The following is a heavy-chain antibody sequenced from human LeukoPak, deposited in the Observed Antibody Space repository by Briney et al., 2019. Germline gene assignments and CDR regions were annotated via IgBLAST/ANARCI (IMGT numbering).Heavy chain of an antibody. D-gene: IGHD3-10*01. CDR3: ARDSVLLWFGEHNWFDP. Sequence: ASGKVSCKASGYTFTSYAMHWVRQAPGQRLEWMGWINAGNGNTKYSQKFQGRVTITRDTSASTAYMELSSLRSEDTAVYYCARDSVLLWFGEHNWFDPWGQGTLVTVSS. J-gene: IGHJ5*02. V-gene: IGHV1-3*01. CDR1: GYTFTSYA. CDR2: INAGNGNT.